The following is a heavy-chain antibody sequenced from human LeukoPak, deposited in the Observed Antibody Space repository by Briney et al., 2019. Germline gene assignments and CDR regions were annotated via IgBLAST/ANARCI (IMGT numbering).Heavy chain of an antibody. D-gene: IGHD1-26*01. CDR1: GFTFSSYA. J-gene: IGHJ4*02. CDR3: AKRLGDSGSYPHFDY. V-gene: IGHV3-23*01. CDR2: ISATGATT. Sequence: PGGSLRLSCAASGFTFSSYAMGWVRQAPGKGLEWVSAISATGATTYHADSVKGRFMISRDNSKSSLYLQMNSLRAEDTAVYYCAKRLGDSGSYPHFDYWGQGTLVTVSS.